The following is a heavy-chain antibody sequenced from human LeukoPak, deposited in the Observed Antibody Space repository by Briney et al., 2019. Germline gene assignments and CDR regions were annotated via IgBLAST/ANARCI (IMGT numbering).Heavy chain of an antibody. CDR3: AKSPYFYNSGRYVDV. CDR2: ISGSGGTT. V-gene: IGHV3-23*01. Sequence: GGSLRLSCVPSGFTFSSFAKTWVRQAPGKGLEWVSSISGSGGTTYYADSIKGRFTISRDSSKNMLYLQMNRLRAEDTAVYYCAKSPYFYNSGRYVDVWGKGTTVTVSS. CDR1: GFTFSSFA. D-gene: IGHD3-10*01. J-gene: IGHJ6*03.